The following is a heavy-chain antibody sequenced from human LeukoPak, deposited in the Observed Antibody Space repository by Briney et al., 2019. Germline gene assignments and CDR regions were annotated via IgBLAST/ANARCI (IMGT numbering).Heavy chain of an antibody. CDR2: ISGSGGNT. D-gene: IGHD3-10*01. V-gene: IGHV3-23*01. Sequence: QPGGSLRLSCAASGFTFSNNGMSWVRQAPGRGLEWVSAISGSGGNTYYADSVKGRFTISRDNSKNTLYLQMNSLRAEDTALYYCAKEDRLLMGGSGTYYHYYMDVWGKGTTVTISS. J-gene: IGHJ6*03. CDR3: AKEDRLLMGGSGTYYHYYMDV. CDR1: GFTFSNNG.